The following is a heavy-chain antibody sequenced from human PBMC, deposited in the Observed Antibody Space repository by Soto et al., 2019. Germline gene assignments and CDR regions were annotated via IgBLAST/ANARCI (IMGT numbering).Heavy chain of an antibody. V-gene: IGHV3-23*01. J-gene: IGHJ4*02. D-gene: IGHD6-19*01. Sequence: PGGSLRLSCAASGFTFSSYARSWVRQAPGKGLEWVSAISGSGGSTYYADSVKGRFTISRDNSKNTLYLQMNSLRAEDTAVYYCAKDLRQGIAVAGSVGFDYWGQGTLVTVSS. CDR3: AKDLRQGIAVAGSVGFDY. CDR2: ISGSGGST. CDR1: GFTFSSYA.